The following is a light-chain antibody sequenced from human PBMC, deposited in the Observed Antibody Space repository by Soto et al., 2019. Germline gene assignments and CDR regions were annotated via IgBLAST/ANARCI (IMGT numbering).Light chain of an antibody. V-gene: IGKV1-33*01. J-gene: IGKJ1*01. CDR1: QDISNY. CDR3: QQYDKT. CDR2: DAS. Sequence: DIQLTQSPSFLSASVGDRVTITCQASQDISNYLNWYQQKPGKAPKLLIYDASNLETGVPSRFSGSGSGTDFTFTISSLQPEDIATYYCQQYDKTFGQGTKVDIK.